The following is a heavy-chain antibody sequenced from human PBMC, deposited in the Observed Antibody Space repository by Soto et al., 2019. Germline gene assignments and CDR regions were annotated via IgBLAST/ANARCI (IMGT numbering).Heavy chain of an antibody. J-gene: IGHJ3*02. CDR2: ISYDGSNK. D-gene: IGHD3-3*01. CDR3: ARDLSRSGYYTSSFDI. Sequence: QVQLVESGGGVVQPGRSLRLSCAASGFTFSSYAMHWVRQAPGKGLEWVASISYDGSNKYYADSVKGRFTISRDNSKNTLYLQMNSLRAEDTAVYYFARDLSRSGYYTSSFDIWGQGTMVTVSS. CDR1: GFTFSSYA. V-gene: IGHV3-30-3*01.